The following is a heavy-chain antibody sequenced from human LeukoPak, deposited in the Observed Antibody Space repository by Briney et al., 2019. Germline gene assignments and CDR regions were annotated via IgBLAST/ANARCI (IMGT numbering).Heavy chain of an antibody. J-gene: IGHJ2*01. D-gene: IGHD6-19*01. CDR3: ARFHSGPSGWYVLWYFDL. Sequence: SETLSLTCTVSGGSVSSYYWSWIRQPPGKGLEWIGYIYNSESTNYNSSLKSRVTMSVDTSKNQFSLKLSSVTAADTAVYYCARFHSGPSGWYVLWYFDLWGRGTLVTVSS. CDR1: GGSVSSYY. V-gene: IGHV4-4*09. CDR2: IYNSEST.